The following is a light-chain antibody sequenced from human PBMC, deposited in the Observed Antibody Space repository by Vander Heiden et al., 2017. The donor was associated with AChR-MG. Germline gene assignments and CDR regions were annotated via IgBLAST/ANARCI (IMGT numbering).Light chain of an antibody. CDR2: AAS. Sequence: DIQMTESPSSLSASVADRVTITCRASQIIRSYLHWYQQKPGKAPKLLIYAASSWQRGVPSRFSGIGLGPDFPLTISSLQLEDFASYYCHHIDSTPPLTFGGGTKVEIK. CDR3: HHIDSTPPLT. V-gene: IGKV1-39*01. CDR1: QIIRSY. J-gene: IGKJ4*01.